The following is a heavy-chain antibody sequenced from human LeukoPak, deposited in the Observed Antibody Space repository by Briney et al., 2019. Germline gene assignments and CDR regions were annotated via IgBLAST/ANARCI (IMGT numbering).Heavy chain of an antibody. Sequence: GASVKVSCKASGGTFSSYAISWVRQAPGQGLEWMGRIIPILGIANYAQKFQGRVTITADKSTSTAYMELSSLRSEDTAVYYCARGPPTDAFDIWGQGTMVTVSS. J-gene: IGHJ3*02. CDR3: ARGPPTDAFDI. V-gene: IGHV1-69*04. CDR1: GGTFSSYA. CDR2: IIPILGIA.